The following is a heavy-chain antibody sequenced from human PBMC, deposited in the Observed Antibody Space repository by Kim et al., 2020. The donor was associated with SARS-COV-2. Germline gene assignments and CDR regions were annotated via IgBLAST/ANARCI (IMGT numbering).Heavy chain of an antibody. D-gene: IGHD2-15*01. Sequence: GESLKISCKGSGYSFTSYWIGWVRQMPGKGLEWMGIIYPGDSDTRYSPSFQGQVTISADKSISTAYLQWSSLKASDTAMYYCARLVSGSCYKCHFHYFDYWGQGTLVTVSS. CDR1: GYSFTSYW. J-gene: IGHJ4*02. CDR3: ARLVSGSCYKCHFHYFDY. V-gene: IGHV5-51*01. CDR2: IYPGDSDT.